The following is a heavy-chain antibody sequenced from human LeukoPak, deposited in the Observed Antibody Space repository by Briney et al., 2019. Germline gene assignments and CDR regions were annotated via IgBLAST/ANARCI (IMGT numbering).Heavy chain of an antibody. V-gene: IGHV1-18*01. CDR3: ARRGGYYYDSSGYYYFDY. D-gene: IGHD3-22*01. CDR2: ISAYNGNT. J-gene: IGHJ4*02. CDR1: GYTFTSYG. Sequence: ASVKVSCKASGYTFTSYGISWVRQAPGQGLEWMGWISAYNGNTNYAQKLQGRVTMTTDTSTSTAYMELRSLRSDDTAVYYCARRGGYYYDSSGYYYFDYWGQGTLVTVSS.